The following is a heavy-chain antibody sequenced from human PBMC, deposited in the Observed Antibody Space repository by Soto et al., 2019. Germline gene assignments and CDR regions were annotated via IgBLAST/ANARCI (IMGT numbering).Heavy chain of an antibody. CDR2: LFGNGGGI. CDR1: GFTFRTYA. D-gene: IGHD2-8*01. Sequence: EVQLLESGGGLVQPGGSLRLSCATSGFTFRTYAMSWVRQAPGKGLEWVAGLFGNGGGISYADSVKGRFTISRDNSNNMLYLQMHGLRAEDTAVYYCAKDRQPDGLWPFDHWGQGTLVTVSS. CDR3: AKDRQPDGLWPFDH. V-gene: IGHV3-23*01. J-gene: IGHJ4*02.